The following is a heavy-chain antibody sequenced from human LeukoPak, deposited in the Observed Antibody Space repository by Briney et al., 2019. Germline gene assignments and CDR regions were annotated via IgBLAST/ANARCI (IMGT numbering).Heavy chain of an antibody. CDR1: GCTFTNYW. J-gene: IGHJ4*02. Sequence: GGSLQISWQGSGCTFTNYWFGGARQLPGKGLEGMGIFNPGDSDTSYSPSCQGQVTMSAEKTITTAYLQWSSLKASDTAMYYCARLVAVTAIKSYYFDYWGQGTLVTVSS. CDR3: ARLVAVTAIKSYYFDY. CDR2: FNPGDSDT. D-gene: IGHD2-21*02. V-gene: IGHV5-51*01.